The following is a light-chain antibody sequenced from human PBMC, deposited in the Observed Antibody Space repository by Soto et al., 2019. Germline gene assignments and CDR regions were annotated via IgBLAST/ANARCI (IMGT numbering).Light chain of an antibody. CDR2: DAS. CDR1: QDISNY. CDR3: QQYDNLPSLT. J-gene: IGKJ4*01. V-gene: IGKV1-33*01. Sequence: IQMPQSPSSLSASLGDRFRITCHSSQDISNYLSWYQQKPGKAPKLLIYDASNLETGVPSRFSGSGSGTDFTFTISSLQPEDIATYYCQQYDNLPSLTFGGGTQVDIK.